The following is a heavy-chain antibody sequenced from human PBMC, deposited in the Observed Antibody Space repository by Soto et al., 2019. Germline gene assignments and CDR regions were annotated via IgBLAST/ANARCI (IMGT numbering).Heavy chain of an antibody. Sequence: QVQLQQWGAGPLRPLETLSLTCGVSGGSFCGYYWAWIRQSPGTGLEWIGEINDRGSINYNPSLKILVSIAVDTSKNHYSLNLRSVTAADTAVYYCARERHDNLTGPPLFWDFDLWGRGTLVTVSS. CDR3: ARERHDNLTGPPLFWDFDL. CDR2: INDRGSI. D-gene: IGHD3-9*01. J-gene: IGHJ2*01. CDR1: GGSFCGYY. V-gene: IGHV4-34*01.